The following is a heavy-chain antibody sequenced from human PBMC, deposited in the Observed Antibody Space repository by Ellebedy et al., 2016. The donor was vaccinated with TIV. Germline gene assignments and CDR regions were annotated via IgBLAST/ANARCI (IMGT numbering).Heavy chain of an antibody. CDR2: ISWNSGSI. V-gene: IGHV3-9*01. J-gene: IGHJ4*02. CDR3: ARDPLGYSYGPPLDY. CDR1: GFTFDDYA. Sequence: GGSLRLXXAASGFTFDDYAMHWVRQAPGKGLEWVSGISWNSGSIGYADSVKGRFTISRDNSKNTLYLQMNSLRAEDTAVYYCARDPLGYSYGPPLDYWGQGTLVTVSS. D-gene: IGHD5-18*01.